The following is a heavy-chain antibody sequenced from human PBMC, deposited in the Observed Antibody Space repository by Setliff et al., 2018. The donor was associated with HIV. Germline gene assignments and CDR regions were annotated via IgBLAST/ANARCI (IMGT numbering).Heavy chain of an antibody. CDR1: GDSIGAYH. V-gene: IGHV4-59*01. D-gene: IGHD2-15*01. CDR2: IHSSGTT. Sequence: PSETLSLTCSVSGDSIGAYHWSWIRQPPGRGLEWIGYIHSSGTTHYNPSLSSRVTISFDASKKYFSLKLTSVTAADTAMYYCATYSAGEGGRGYWGQGTLVTVSS. CDR3: ATYSAGEGGRGY. J-gene: IGHJ4*02.